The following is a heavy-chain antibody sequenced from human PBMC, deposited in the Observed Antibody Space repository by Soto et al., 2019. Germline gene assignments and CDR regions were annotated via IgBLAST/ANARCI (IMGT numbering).Heavy chain of an antibody. CDR1: GFTFSSYG. Sequence: GGSLRLSCAASGFTFSSYGMHWVRQAPGKGLEWVAVISYDGSNKYYADSVKGRFTISRDNSKNTLYLQMNSLRAEDTAVYYCAKDLGDIVVVPAAMQFDYLGQGTLVTVSS. CDR3: AKDLGDIVVVPAAMQFDY. D-gene: IGHD2-2*01. V-gene: IGHV3-30*18. CDR2: ISYDGSNK. J-gene: IGHJ4*02.